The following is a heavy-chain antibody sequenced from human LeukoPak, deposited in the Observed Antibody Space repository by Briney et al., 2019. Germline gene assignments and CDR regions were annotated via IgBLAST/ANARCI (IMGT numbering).Heavy chain of an antibody. CDR3: ARDSHRRGYSYSTGGL. J-gene: IGHJ4*02. CDR2: ISYDGSNK. V-gene: IGHV3-30*04. D-gene: IGHD5-18*01. CDR1: GFTFSSYA. Sequence: GGSLRLSCAASGFTFSSYAMHWVRQAPGKGLEWVAVISYDGSNKYYADSVKGRFTISRDNSKNTLYLQMNSLRAEDTAVYYCARDSHRRGYSYSTGGLWGQGTLVTVSS.